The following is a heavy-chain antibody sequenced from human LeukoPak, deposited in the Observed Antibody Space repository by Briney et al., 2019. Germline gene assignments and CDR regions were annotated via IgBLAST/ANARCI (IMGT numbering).Heavy chain of an antibody. D-gene: IGHD1-26*01. Sequence: GGSLRLSCAVSGFTFRSYWMSWVRQAPGKGLEWVANIKQDGSDIYYVDSVKGRFTISRDNAKNALYLQMSSLRAEDTAVYYCARDGRSGSYYDLWGQGTLVTVSS. J-gene: IGHJ5*02. V-gene: IGHV3-7*01. CDR2: IKQDGSDI. CDR1: GFTFRSYW. CDR3: ARDGRSGSYYDL.